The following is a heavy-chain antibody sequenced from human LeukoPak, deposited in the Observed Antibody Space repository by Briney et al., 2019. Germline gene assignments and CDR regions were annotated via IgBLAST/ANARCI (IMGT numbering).Heavy chain of an antibody. CDR3: ARGQQLIRFDP. D-gene: IGHD6-13*01. Sequence: SETLSLTYTVSGGSISSGDYYWSWIRQPPGKGLEWIGYIYYSGSTYYNPSLKSRVTISVDTSKNQFSLKLSSVTAADTAVYYCARGQQLIRFDPWGQGTLVTVSS. CDR1: GGSISSGDYY. CDR2: IYYSGST. V-gene: IGHV4-30-4*01. J-gene: IGHJ5*02.